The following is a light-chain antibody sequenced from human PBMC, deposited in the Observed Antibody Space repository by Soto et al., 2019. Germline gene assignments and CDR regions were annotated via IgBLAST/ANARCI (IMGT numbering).Light chain of an antibody. J-gene: IGLJ1*01. CDR1: SSDIGAYDY. V-gene: IGLV2-14*01. Sequence: QSALTQPASVSGSPGQSITVSCTGTSSDIGAYDYVSWYQQHPGKAPKVIISEVSKRPSGVSHRFSGSKSGNTASLTISGLQAEDEADYYGSSYTSSSTVGVFGTGTKLTVL. CDR3: SSYTSSSTVGV. CDR2: EVS.